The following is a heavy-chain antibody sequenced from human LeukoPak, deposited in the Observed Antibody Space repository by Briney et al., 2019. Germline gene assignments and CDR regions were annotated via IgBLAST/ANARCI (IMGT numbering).Heavy chain of an antibody. CDR2: IKSKTDGGTT. D-gene: IGHD5-12*01. V-gene: IGHV3-15*01. Sequence: GGSLRLSCAASGFTFSNAWMSWVRQAPGKGLEWVGRIKSKTDGGTTDYAAPVKGRFTISRDDSKNTQYLQMNSLKTEDTAVYYCTTRYRGGYDFDYWGQGTLVTVSS. CDR3: TTRYRGGYDFDY. J-gene: IGHJ4*02. CDR1: GFTFSNAW.